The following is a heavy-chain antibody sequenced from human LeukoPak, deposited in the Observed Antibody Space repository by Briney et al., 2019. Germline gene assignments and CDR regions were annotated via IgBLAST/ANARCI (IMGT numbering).Heavy chain of an antibody. CDR2: ISGSGGST. D-gene: IGHD4-17*01. CDR1: GFTFSSYS. J-gene: IGHJ5*02. Sequence: PGGSLRLSCAASGFTFSSYSMNWVRQAPGKGLEWVSAISGSGGSTYYADSVKGRFTISRDNSKNTLYLQMNSLRAEDTAVYYCASLPQRYGDYGGWFDPWGQGTLVTVSS. CDR3: ASLPQRYGDYGGWFDP. V-gene: IGHV3-23*01.